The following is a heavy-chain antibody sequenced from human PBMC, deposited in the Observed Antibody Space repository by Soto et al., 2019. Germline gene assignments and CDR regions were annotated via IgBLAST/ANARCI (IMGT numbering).Heavy chain of an antibody. V-gene: IGHV4-59*01. J-gene: IGHJ6*02. Sequence: PSETLSLTCTVSGGSIRSYYWSWIRQPPGKGLEWIGYIYYSGSTKYNPSLKSRVTISVDTSKNQFSLKLSSVAAADTAVYFCARAYFRDLYGMDVWGQGTTVTVSS. CDR3: ARAYFRDLYGMDV. CDR1: GGSIRSYY. D-gene: IGHD3-10*02. CDR2: IYYSGST.